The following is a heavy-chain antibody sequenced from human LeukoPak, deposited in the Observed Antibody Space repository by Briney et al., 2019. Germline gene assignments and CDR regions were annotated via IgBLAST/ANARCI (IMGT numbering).Heavy chain of an antibody. CDR3: ARAVSPCSSTSCRDY. J-gene: IGHJ4*02. D-gene: IGHD2-2*01. CDR1: GFTFSSYE. CDR2: ISSSGSTI. Sequence: PGGSLRLSCAASGFTFSSYEMNWVRQAPGKGLEWVSYISSSGSTIYYADSVKGRFTISRDNAKNSLYLQMNSLRAEDTAVYYCARAVSPCSSTSCRDYWGQGTLVTVSS. V-gene: IGHV3-48*03.